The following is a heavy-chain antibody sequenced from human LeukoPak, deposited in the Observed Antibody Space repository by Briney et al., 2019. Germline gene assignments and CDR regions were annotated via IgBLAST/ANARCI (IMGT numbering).Heavy chain of an antibody. V-gene: IGHV1-2*02. CDR3: ARFRYNWNGFDY. CDR1: GYTFTGYY. Sequence: ASVKVSCKATGYTFTGYYMHWVRQAPGQGLEWMGWINPNSGGTNYAQKFQGRVTMTRDTSISTAYMELSRLRSDDTAVYYCARFRYNWNGFDYWGQGTLVTVSS. J-gene: IGHJ4*02. CDR2: INPNSGGT. D-gene: IGHD1-20*01.